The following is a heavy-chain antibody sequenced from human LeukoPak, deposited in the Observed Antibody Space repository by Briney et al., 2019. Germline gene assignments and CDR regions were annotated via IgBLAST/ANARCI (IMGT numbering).Heavy chain of an antibody. D-gene: IGHD5-12*01. CDR2: ITLSGGST. CDR1: GFTFSSSA. Sequence: GSLRLSCVVSGFTFSSSAMHWARQSPGKGLEWVSTITLSGGSTNYADSVKGRFTISRDNSKNTLYLQMNSLRAEDTAVYYCAKAPIVATTRPSYYYYGMDVWGQGTTVTVSS. CDR3: AKAPIVATTRPSYYYYGMDV. V-gene: IGHV3-23*01. J-gene: IGHJ6*02.